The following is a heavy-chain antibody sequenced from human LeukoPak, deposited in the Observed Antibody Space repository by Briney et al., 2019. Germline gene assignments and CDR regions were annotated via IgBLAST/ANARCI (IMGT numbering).Heavy chain of an antibody. CDR1: GGSITSYY. CDR3: AMGDYYDRSGYPLLYY. CDR2: IYYSGST. J-gene: IGHJ4*02. Sequence: PSETLSLTCAVSGGSITSYYWSWIRQPPGKGLVWIGYIYYSGSTNYNPSPKSRVTITVDTSKHQFSLKLSSVAAADTAVYCCAMGDYYDRSGYPLLYYWGQGTLVTVSS. D-gene: IGHD3-22*01. V-gene: IGHV4-59*01.